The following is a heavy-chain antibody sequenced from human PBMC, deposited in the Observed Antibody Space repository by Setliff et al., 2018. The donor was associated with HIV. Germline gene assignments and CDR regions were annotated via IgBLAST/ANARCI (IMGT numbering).Heavy chain of an antibody. CDR3: ARGHLDYDYWEDILGNWFDP. Sequence: ASVKVSCKASGYTFTNSDINWVRQAPGQGLEWMGWMNPKSGNTGYAQKFQGRVTVTSNTFIGTAYMELNSLTSDDTAVYYCARGHLDYDYWEDILGNWFDPWGQGTLVTVSS. CDR1: GYTFTNSD. D-gene: IGHD3-3*01. V-gene: IGHV1-8*02. J-gene: IGHJ5*02. CDR2: MNPKSGNT.